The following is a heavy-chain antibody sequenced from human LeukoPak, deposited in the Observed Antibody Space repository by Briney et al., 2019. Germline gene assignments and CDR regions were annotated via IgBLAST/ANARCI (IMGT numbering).Heavy chain of an antibody. D-gene: IGHD6-19*01. V-gene: IGHV4-39*01. CDR2: IYYSGST. Sequence: SETLSLTYTVSGGFISSSSYYWGWIRQPPGKGLEWIGSIYYSGSTYYNPSLKSRVTISVDTSKNQFSLKLSSVTAADTAVYYCARTSGSGWYWGQGTLVTVSS. CDR3: ARTSGSGWY. CDR1: GGFISSSSYY. J-gene: IGHJ4*02.